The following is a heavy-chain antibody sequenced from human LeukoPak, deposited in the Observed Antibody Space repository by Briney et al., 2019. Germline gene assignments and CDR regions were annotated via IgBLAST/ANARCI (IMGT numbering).Heavy chain of an antibody. D-gene: IGHD3-10*01. J-gene: IGHJ1*01. CDR1: GFTFSSYA. CDR3: AAMVRGVISHFQH. Sequence: GGSLRLSCAASGFTFSSYAMSWVRQAPGKGLEWVSAISGSGGSTYYADSVKGRFTISRDNSKNTLYLQMNSLRAEDTAVYYCAAMVRGVISHFQHWGQGTLVTVSS. V-gene: IGHV3-23*01. CDR2: ISGSGGST.